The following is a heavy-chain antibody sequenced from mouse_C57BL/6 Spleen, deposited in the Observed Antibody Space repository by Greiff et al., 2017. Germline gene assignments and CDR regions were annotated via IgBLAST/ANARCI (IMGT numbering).Heavy chain of an antibody. Sequence: VQLQQSGPELVKPGASVKISCKASGYSFTDYNMNWVKQSNGKSLEWIGVINPNYGTTSYNQKFKGKATFTVGQSSSTAYLQLNSLTSEDSAVYYCASPGGLLREAWFAYWGQGTLVTVSA. CDR1: GYSFTDYN. CDR2: INPNYGTT. J-gene: IGHJ3*01. D-gene: IGHD2-3*01. CDR3: ASPGGLLREAWFAY. V-gene: IGHV1-39*01.